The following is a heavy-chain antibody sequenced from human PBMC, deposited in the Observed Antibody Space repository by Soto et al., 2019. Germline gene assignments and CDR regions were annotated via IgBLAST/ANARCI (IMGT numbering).Heavy chain of an antibody. Sequence: TSETLSLTCTVSGGSISSSSYYWGWIRQPPGKGLEWIGSIYYSGSTYYNPSLKSRVTISVDTSKNQFSLKLSSVTAADTAVYFFAAEVRVYCSGGSCLRRYYYYGMDVWGQGTTVT. CDR2: IYYSGST. CDR3: AAEVRVYCSGGSCLRRYYYYGMDV. CDR1: GGSISSSSYY. D-gene: IGHD2-15*01. J-gene: IGHJ6*02. V-gene: IGHV4-39*01.